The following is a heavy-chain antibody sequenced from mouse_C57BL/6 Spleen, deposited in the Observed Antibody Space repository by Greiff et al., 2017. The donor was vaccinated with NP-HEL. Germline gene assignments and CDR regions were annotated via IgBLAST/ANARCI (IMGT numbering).Heavy chain of an antibody. Sequence: EVMLVESGGGLVKPGGSLKLSCAASGFTFSDYGMHWVRQAPEKGLEWVAYISSGSSTIYSADTVKGRFTLSRDNAKMTLFLQMTSRRAEDTAMYYCARQERDYAMEYWGQGTSVTVSS. V-gene: IGHV5-17*01. CDR3: ARQERDYAMEY. J-gene: IGHJ4*01. CDR1: GFTFSDYG. CDR2: ISSGSSTI.